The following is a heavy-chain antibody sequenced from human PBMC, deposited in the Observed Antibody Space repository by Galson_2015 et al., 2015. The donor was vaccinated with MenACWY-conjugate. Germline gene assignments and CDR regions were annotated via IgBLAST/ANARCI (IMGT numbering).Heavy chain of an antibody. D-gene: IGHD3-22*01. Sequence: ETLSLTCAVSGGSISSRNWWSWVRQPPGKGLGWIGEIYHSWSTNYNPSLKSRVTISVDKSKNQFSLKLSSVTAADTAVYYCARGDSSGYLPNYFDYWGQGTLVTVSS. J-gene: IGHJ4*02. CDR1: GGSISSRNW. V-gene: IGHV4-4*02. CDR3: ARGDSSGYLPNYFDY. CDR2: IYHSWST.